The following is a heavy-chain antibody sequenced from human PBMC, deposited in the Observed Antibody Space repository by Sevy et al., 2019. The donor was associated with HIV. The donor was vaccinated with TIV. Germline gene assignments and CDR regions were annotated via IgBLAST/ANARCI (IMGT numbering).Heavy chain of an antibody. CDR1: GFTFSNYF. CDR3: ARGDYDGSLYYFDY. J-gene: IGHJ4*02. Sequence: GGSLRLSCAASGFTFSNYFINWVRQAPGKGLEWVSSISSGSSYIFYADSVKGRFTISRDNAKNSLYLHMNSLRAEDTAVYYGARGDYDGSLYYFDYWGPGTLVTVSS. V-gene: IGHV3-21*01. CDR2: ISSGSSYI. D-gene: IGHD3-10*01.